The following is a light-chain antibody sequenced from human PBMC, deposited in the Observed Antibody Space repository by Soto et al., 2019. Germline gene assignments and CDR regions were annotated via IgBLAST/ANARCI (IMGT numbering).Light chain of an antibody. Sequence: ALTQPRSVSGSPGQSVTISCTGTSSDVGGYNDVSWYQQHPGKAPKLMIYDVSRRPSGVPDRFSGSKSGNTASLTISGLQAEDEADYYCCSYAGRYTFDFGTGTKGTVL. CDR2: DVS. CDR1: SSDVGGYND. CDR3: CSYAGRYTFD. V-gene: IGLV2-11*01. J-gene: IGLJ1*01.